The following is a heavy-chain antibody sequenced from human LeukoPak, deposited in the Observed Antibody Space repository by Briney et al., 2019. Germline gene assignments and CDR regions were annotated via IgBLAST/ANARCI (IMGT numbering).Heavy chain of an antibody. V-gene: IGHV3-11*01. CDR3: ARELKTNKRGYSSSCDY. D-gene: IGHD6-13*01. CDR2: ISSSGSTI. Sequence: GGSLRLSCAASGFTFSDYYMSWIRQAPGKGLEWVSYISSSGSTIYYADSVMGRFTISRDNAKNSLYLQMNSLRAEDTAVYYCARELKTNKRGYSSSCDYWGQGTLVTVSS. CDR1: GFTFSDYY. J-gene: IGHJ4*02.